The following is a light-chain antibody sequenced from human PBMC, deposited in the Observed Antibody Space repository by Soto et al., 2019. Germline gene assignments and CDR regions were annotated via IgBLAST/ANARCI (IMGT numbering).Light chain of an antibody. V-gene: IGKV1-5*01. Sequence: ESQMTQSASALSASVGDRVTITCRASQSISSWLAWYQQKPGKAPKLLIYDASSLESGVPSRFSGSGSGTEFTLTISSLQPDDFATYYCQQYNSWWAFGQGTKVDIK. J-gene: IGKJ1*01. CDR1: QSISSW. CDR3: QQYNSWWA. CDR2: DAS.